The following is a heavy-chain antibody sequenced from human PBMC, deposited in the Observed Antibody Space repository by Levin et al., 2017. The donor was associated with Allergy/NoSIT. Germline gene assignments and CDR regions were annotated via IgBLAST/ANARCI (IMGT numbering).Heavy chain of an antibody. J-gene: IGHJ4*02. D-gene: IGHD3-22*01. CDR3: ARGRVDYYDSSGPDY. CDR1: GFTFSSYS. V-gene: IGHV3-48*01. Sequence: PGGSLRLSCAASGFTFSSYSMNWVRQAPGKGLEWVSYISSSSSTIYYADSVKGRFTISRDNAKNSLYLQMNSLRAEDTAVYYCARGRVDYYDSSGPDYWGQGTLVTVSS. CDR2: ISSSSSTI.